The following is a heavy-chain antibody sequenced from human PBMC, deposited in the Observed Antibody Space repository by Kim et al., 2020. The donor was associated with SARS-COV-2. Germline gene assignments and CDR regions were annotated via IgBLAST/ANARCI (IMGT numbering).Heavy chain of an antibody. Sequence: SETLSLTCAVSGGSISSSNWWSWVRQPPGKGLEWIGEIYHSGSTNYNPSLKSRVTISVDKSENQFSLKLSSVTAADTAVYYCASVTYYYGSGSYYATFDYWGQGTLVTVSS. CDR1: GGSISSSNW. J-gene: IGHJ4*02. CDR2: IYHSGST. D-gene: IGHD3-10*01. CDR3: ASVTYYYGSGSYYATFDY. V-gene: IGHV4-4*02.